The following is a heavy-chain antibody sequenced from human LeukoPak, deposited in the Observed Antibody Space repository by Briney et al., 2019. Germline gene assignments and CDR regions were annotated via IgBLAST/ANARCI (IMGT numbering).Heavy chain of an antibody. CDR3: AKERKGRQLDY. Sequence: GGSLRLSCAASGFSFSSYGMHWVRQAPGKGLEWVAVISYDGSNKYYADSVKGRFTISRDNSKNTLYLQMNSLRAEDTAVYYCAKERKGRQLDYWGQGTLVTVSS. D-gene: IGHD1-1*01. CDR2: ISYDGSNK. CDR1: GFSFSSYG. V-gene: IGHV3-30*18. J-gene: IGHJ4*02.